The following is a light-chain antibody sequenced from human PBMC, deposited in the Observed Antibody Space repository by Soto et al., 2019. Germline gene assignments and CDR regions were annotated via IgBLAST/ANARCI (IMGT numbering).Light chain of an antibody. CDR1: QSVSNAF. J-gene: IGKJ3*01. CDR3: QQYGDSPLT. CDR2: GIS. Sequence: ESVLTQSPGTQSLSPGERATLSCRASQSVSNAFFAWYQQKPGQAPRLLIYGISNRAAAVPDRFTGSGSGTDFALTISRLEPEDFAVYYCQQYGDSPLTFGPGTKVDIK. V-gene: IGKV3-20*01.